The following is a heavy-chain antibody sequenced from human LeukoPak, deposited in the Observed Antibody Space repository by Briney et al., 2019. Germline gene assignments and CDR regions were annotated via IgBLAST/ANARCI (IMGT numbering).Heavy chain of an antibody. CDR3: ARAPPGIAVALDY. D-gene: IGHD6-19*01. J-gene: IGHJ4*02. CDR1: GGSISSSNW. Sequence: SETLSLTCAVSGGSISSSNWWSWVRQPPGKGLEWIGEIYHSGGTNYNPSLKSRVTISVDKSKNQFSLKLSSVTAADTAVYYCARAPPGIAVALDYWGQGTLVTVSS. V-gene: IGHV4-4*02. CDR2: IYHSGGT.